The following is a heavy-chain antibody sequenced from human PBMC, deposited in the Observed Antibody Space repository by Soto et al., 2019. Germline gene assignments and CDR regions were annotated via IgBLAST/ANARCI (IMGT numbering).Heavy chain of an antibody. Sequence: EVRLLESGGGLIQPGRSLRLSCAASGFSFGVYAMSWVRQAPGKGLEWVATISGGIGSTYYADAVKGRFTISRDISRSTPDLQMNSLRVEDTALYYCAKLRGRGIFEYWGQGTMVTISS. V-gene: IGHV3-23*01. CDR3: AKLRGRGIFEY. CDR2: ISGGIGST. D-gene: IGHD1-26*01. J-gene: IGHJ4*02. CDR1: GFSFGVYA.